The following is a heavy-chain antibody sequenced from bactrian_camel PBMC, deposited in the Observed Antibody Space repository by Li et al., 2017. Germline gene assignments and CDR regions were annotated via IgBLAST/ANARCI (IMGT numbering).Heavy chain of an antibody. CDR1: VSSANDYC. CDR2: LDSDGRI. Sequence: HVQLVESGGGSVQAGGSLRLSCAVSVSSANDYCLGWFRQASGKERKWVGSLDSDGRINYADSVKGRFTISKDNRKNILYLQMDHLEVEDTALYRCGASWDVTAPAYLGRIAYPWSGYWGEGTQVTVS. V-gene: IGHV3S9*01. CDR3: GASWDVTAPAYLGRIAYPWSGY. D-gene: IGHD1*01. J-gene: IGHJ6*01.